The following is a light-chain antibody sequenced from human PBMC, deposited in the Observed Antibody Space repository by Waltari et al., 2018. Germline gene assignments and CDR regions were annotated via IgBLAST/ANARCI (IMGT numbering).Light chain of an antibody. CDR1: QSVSRT. V-gene: IGKV3-20*01. CDR3: QHYVRLPAT. J-gene: IGKJ1*01. CDR2: AAS. Sequence: EIVLTQSPRPLSLAPGVRAPLSCRASQSVSRTLAWYQQKPGQAPSLLSYAASTRATGIPDRFSGSGSGTDFSLTISRLEPEDFAVYYCQHYVRLPATFGQGTKVEIK.